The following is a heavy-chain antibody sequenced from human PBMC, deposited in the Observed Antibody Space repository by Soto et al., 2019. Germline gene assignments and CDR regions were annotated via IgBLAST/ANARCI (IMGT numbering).Heavy chain of an antibody. CDR3: ASAYYGDYVSELVPFDY. V-gene: IGHV4-34*01. CDR2: INHSGST. J-gene: IGHJ4*02. CDR1: GGSFSGYY. D-gene: IGHD4-17*01. Sequence: QVQLQQWGAGLLKPSETLSLTCAVYGGSFSGYYWSWIRQPPGKGLEWIGEINHSGSTNYNPSLKSRVTISVDTSKNQFSLKLSSVTAADTAVYYCASAYYGDYVSELVPFDYWGQGTLVTVSS.